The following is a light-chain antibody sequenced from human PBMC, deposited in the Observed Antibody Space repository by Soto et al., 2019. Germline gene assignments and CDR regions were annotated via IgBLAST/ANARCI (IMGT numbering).Light chain of an antibody. CDR1: LRLSTN. V-gene: IGKV3D-15*01. CDR2: GAS. J-gene: IGKJ1*01. CDR3: HQYNIWPPT. Sequence: ETVMTQSPATLSVSPGETATLSCRASLRLSTNLAWYQQRPGQAPRLLIYGASTRATGIPARFSGSGSGTECTLTISSLQSEDVAVYSCHQYNIWPPTLGQGTKVDIK.